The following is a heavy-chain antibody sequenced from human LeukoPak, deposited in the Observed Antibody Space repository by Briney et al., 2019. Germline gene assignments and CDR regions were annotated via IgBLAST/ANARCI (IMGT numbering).Heavy chain of an antibody. Sequence: GASVKVSCKASGYTFTGYYMHWVRQAPGQGLEWMEIINPSGGSTSYAQKFQGRVTMTRDTSTSTVYMELSSLRSEDTAVYYCAADPFGDYRRLLYWGQGTLVTVSS. D-gene: IGHD4-17*01. V-gene: IGHV1-46*01. CDR3: AADPFGDYRRLLY. J-gene: IGHJ4*02. CDR2: INPSGGST. CDR1: GYTFTGYY.